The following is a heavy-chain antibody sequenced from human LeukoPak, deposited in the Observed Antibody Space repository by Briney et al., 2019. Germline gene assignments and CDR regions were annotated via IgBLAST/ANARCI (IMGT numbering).Heavy chain of an antibody. CDR1: GFTFSSYS. CDR2: ISSSSSYI. Sequence: GGSLRLSCAASGFTFSSYSMNWVRQAPGKGLEWVSSISSSSSYIYYADSVKGRFTISRDNAKNSLYLQMNSLRAEDTAVYYCAKGTTGYSSGSEYYYYGMDVWGQGTTVTVSS. D-gene: IGHD6-19*01. V-gene: IGHV3-21*01. J-gene: IGHJ6*02. CDR3: AKGTTGYSSGSEYYYYGMDV.